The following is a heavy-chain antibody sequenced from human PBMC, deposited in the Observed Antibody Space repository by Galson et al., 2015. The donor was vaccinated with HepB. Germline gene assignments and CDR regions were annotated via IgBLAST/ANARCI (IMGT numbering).Heavy chain of an antibody. V-gene: IGHV1-2*02. Sequence: SVKVSCKASGYTFTGYYMHWVRQAPGQGLEWMGWINPNSGGTNYAQKFQGRVTMTRDTSISTAYMELSRLRSDDTAVYYCARDRRWWSGESSSWYGGYYYYYMDVWGKGTTVTVSS. J-gene: IGHJ6*03. D-gene: IGHD6-13*01. CDR2: INPNSGGT. CDR3: ARDRRWWSGESSSWYGGYYYYYMDV. CDR1: GYTFTGYY.